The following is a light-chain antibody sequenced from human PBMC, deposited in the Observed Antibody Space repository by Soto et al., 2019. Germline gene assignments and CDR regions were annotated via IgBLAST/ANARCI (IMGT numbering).Light chain of an antibody. J-gene: IGKJ1*01. Sequence: EIVMTQSPATLSVSPGERATLSCRASQSVTKNLAWYQQKPGQSPRLLIYGASTRATGIPARFSGGGSGTDFTLTISSLQSEDFAVYFCQQYHDWPRTFGQGTKVDIK. CDR2: GAS. CDR1: QSVTKN. V-gene: IGKV3D-15*01. CDR3: QQYHDWPRT.